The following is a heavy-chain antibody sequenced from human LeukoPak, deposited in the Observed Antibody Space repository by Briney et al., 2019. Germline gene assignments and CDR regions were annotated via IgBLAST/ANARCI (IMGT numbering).Heavy chain of an antibody. CDR3: AREGRSGDYEGY. D-gene: IGHD4-17*01. Sequence: SETLSLTCTVSGGSLSNYYWSWIRHPAGKGLESIGRIYASGSTNYNPSLRSRVSMSVDTLKNQFSLLLTSVTAADTALYYCAREGRSGDYEGYWGQGDLVTVSS. J-gene: IGHJ4*02. CDR2: IYASGST. V-gene: IGHV4-4*07. CDR1: GGSLSNYY.